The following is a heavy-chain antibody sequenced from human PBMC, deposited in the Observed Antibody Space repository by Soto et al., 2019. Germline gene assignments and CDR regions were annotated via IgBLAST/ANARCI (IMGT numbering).Heavy chain of an antibody. V-gene: IGHV4-39*01. J-gene: IGHJ6*02. CDR2: IYYSGST. Sequence: SETLSLTCTVSGGSISSSSYYWGWIRQPPGKGLEWIGSIYYSGSTYYNPSLKSRVTISVDTSKNQFSLKLSSVTAADTAVYYCACPYSICWLITQYYYCMEFWCQGLTVTGS. CDR3: ACPYSICWLITQYYYCMEF. D-gene: IGHD6-19*01. CDR1: GGSISSSSYY.